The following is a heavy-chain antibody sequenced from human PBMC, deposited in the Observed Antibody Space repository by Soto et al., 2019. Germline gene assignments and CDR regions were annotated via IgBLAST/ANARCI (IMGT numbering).Heavy chain of an antibody. V-gene: IGHV3-15*01. CDR1: GFTFSNAW. CDR3: TTDWESGYGMDV. D-gene: IGHD1-26*01. CDR2: IKSKTDGGTT. Sequence: EVQLVESGGGLVKPGGSLRLSCAASGFTFSNAWMSWVRQAPGKGLEWVGRIKSKTDGGTTDYAAPVNGRFTISRDDSKNTLYLQMNSLKTEDTAVYYCTTDWESGYGMDVWGQGTTVTVSS. J-gene: IGHJ6*02.